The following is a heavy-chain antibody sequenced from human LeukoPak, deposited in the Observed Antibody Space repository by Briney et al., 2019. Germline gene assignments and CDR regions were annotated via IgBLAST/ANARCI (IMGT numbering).Heavy chain of an antibody. J-gene: IGHJ4*02. CDR1: GGTFSSYA. CDR3: ARDPGYSYGPYYFDY. D-gene: IGHD5-18*01. Sequence: SVKVSCKASGGTFSSYAISWVRQAPGQGLEWMGGIIPIFGTANYAQKFQGRVTITADGSTSTAYMELSSLRSEDTAVYYCARDPGYSYGPYYFDYWGQGTLVTVSS. CDR2: IIPIFGTA. V-gene: IGHV1-69*13.